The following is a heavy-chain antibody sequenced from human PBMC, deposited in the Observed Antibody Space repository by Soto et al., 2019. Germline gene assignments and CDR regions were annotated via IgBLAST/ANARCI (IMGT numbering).Heavy chain of an antibody. D-gene: IGHD3-22*01. CDR3: ARINYYDSSGYGGYFDY. J-gene: IGHJ4*02. CDR2: IDWDDDK. CDR1: GFSLSTSGMC. V-gene: IGHV2-70*01. Sequence: SGPTLVNPTQTLTLTCTFSGFSLSTSGMCVSWIRQPPGKALEWLALIDWDDDKYYSTSLKTRLTISKDTSKNQVVLTMTNMDPVDTATYYCARINYYDSSGYGGYFDYWGQGTLVTVSS.